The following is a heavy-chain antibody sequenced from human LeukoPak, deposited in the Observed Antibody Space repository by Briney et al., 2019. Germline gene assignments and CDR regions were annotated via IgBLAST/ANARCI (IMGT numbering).Heavy chain of an antibody. CDR1: GGSISSGGYY. CDR3: ARNPMTTVAIDY. J-gene: IGHJ4*02. Sequence: SETLSPTCTVSGGSISSGGYYWSWIRQPPGKGLEWIGYIYHSGSTYYNPSLKSRVTISVDRSKNQFSLKLSSVTAADTAVYYCARNPMTTVAIDYWGQGTLVTVSS. D-gene: IGHD4-11*01. V-gene: IGHV4-30-2*01. CDR2: IYHSGST.